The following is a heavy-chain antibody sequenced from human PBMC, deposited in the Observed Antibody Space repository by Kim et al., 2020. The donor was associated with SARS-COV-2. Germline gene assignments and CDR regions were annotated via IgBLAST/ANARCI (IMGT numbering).Heavy chain of an antibody. CDR1: GGSISSGSYY. V-gene: IGHV4-61*02. CDR2: IYTSGST. Sequence: SETLSLTCTVSGGSISSGSYYWSWIRQPAGKGLEWIGRIYTSGSTNYNPSLKSRVTISVDTSKNQFSLKLSSVTAADTAVYYCAREIKVRTYDFWSGYQVPGGMDVWGQGTTVTVSS. D-gene: IGHD3-3*01. J-gene: IGHJ6*02. CDR3: AREIKVRTYDFWSGYQVPGGMDV.